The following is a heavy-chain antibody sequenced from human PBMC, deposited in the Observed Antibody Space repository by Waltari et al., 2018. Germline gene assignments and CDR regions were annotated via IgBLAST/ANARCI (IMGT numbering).Heavy chain of an antibody. Sequence: EVQLVESGGGLVQPGGSLRLSCAASGFTFSSYAMSWVRQAPGKGLEWVSAISGSGGSTYYADSVKGRFTISRDNSKNTLYLQMNSLRAEDTAVYYCAKSTVVVVPAAKGFDYWGQGTMVTVSS. CDR2: ISGSGGST. CDR1: GFTFSSYA. D-gene: IGHD2-2*01. V-gene: IGHV3-23*04. CDR3: AKSTVVVVPAAKGFDY. J-gene: IGHJ4*03.